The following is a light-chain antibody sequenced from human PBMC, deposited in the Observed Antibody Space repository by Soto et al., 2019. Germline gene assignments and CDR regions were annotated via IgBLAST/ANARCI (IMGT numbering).Light chain of an antibody. V-gene: IGKV3-15*01. CDR3: QQYNNWPLWT. CDR1: QSVSSN. CDR2: GAS. J-gene: IGKJ1*01. Sequence: EIVMTQSPAPLSVSPGERATLSCRASQSVSSNLAWYQQKPGQAPRLLIYGASTSATGIPARFSGSGSGTEFTLTISSLQSEDFAVYYCQQYNNWPLWTFGQGTKVESK.